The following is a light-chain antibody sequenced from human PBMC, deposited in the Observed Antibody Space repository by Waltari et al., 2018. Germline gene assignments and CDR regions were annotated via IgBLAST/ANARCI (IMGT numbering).Light chain of an antibody. CDR3: QQYYSTPQT. CDR2: WAS. CDR1: QSVLYSSSNKNY. V-gene: IGKV4-1*01. J-gene: IGKJ3*01. Sequence: DIVMTQSPDSLAVSLGERATINCKSSQSVLYSSSNKNYLAWYQQKPGQPPKLLIYWASTRESGVPDRFSGSGSGTDFTLTISSLQAEDVAMYYCQQYYSTPQTFGPGTKVDIK.